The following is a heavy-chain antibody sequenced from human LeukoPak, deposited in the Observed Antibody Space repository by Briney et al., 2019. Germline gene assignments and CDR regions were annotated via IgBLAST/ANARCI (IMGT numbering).Heavy chain of an antibody. V-gene: IGHV4-34*01. J-gene: IGHJ4*02. CDR2: INHSGST. CDR3: ARGGVTIFGVVINEEYYFDY. D-gene: IGHD3-3*01. Sequence: PSETLSLTCAVYGGSFSGYYWGWIRQPPGKGLEWIGEINHSGSTNYNPSLMSRVAMSVDTSKSQFSLNLRSVTAADTAVYYCARGGVTIFGVVINEEYYFDYWGQGTLVTVSS. CDR1: GGSFSGYY.